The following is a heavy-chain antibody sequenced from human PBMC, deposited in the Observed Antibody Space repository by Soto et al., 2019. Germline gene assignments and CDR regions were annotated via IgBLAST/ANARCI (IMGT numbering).Heavy chain of an antibody. CDR2: IFFTGIT. V-gene: IGHV4-61*01. CDR1: GGSVSSRNYH. Sequence: SEPLPLTCTVSGGSVSSRNYHWTGIRQAPGKGLEWIGYIFFTGITNSNPSLESRVTISVDTSKNQFSLKLRSVTAADTAVYYCARDGHGMDVWGQGATVTVSS. J-gene: IGHJ6*02. CDR3: ARDGHGMDV.